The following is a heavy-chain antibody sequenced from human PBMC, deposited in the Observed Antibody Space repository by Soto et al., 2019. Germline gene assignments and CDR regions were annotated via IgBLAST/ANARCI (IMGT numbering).Heavy chain of an antibody. V-gene: IGHV1-18*01. CDR1: GYVFSNYG. CDR2: ISIYVSYS. Sequence: VQLVQSGAELKMPGASVKVTCKTSGYVFSNYGLTCVRQAPGQGLEWMGWISIYVSYSHSSPKFQGRLIMTTDTSTNTAFMELRNLRIDDTAVYLCAKNSSSDWLDSWVQGTLITISS. CDR3: AKNSSSDWLDS. D-gene: IGHD6-13*01. J-gene: IGHJ5*01.